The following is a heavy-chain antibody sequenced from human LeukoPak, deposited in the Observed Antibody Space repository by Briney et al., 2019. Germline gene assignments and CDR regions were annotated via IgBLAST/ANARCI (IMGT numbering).Heavy chain of an antibody. Sequence: SETLSLTCTVSGGSISSGDYYWSWFRQPPGKGLEWIGSIYYSGSTYYNPSLKSRVTISVDTSKNQFSLKLSSVTAADTAVYYCARDPTAAGTGYYYYGMDVWGQGTTVTVSS. D-gene: IGHD6-13*01. CDR3: ARDPTAAGTGYYYYGMDV. CDR1: GGSISSGDYY. CDR2: IYYSGST. V-gene: IGHV4-39*07. J-gene: IGHJ6*02.